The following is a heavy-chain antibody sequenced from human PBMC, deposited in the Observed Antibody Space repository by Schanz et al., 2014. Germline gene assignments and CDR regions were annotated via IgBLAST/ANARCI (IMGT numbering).Heavy chain of an antibody. D-gene: IGHD3-10*01. Sequence: EVQLVESGGGLVKPGGSLRLSCATSGFTLNNAWMNWVRQAPGKGLQWVARIKSKTDGGTTDYAAPVKGSFTISTDDSKNTVYLQMLSLHTEDPAVYYCSKYRGYYRVSRSCRDLESWGQGTLVTVSS. V-gene: IGHV3-15*01. CDR3: SKYRGYYRVSRSCRDLES. J-gene: IGHJ4*02. CDR1: GFTLNNAW. CDR2: IKSKTDGGTT.